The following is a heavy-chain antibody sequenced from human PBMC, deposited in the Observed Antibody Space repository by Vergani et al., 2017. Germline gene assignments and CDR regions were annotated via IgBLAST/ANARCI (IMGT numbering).Heavy chain of an antibody. CDR2: INHSGST. Sequence: QVQLQQWGAGLLKPSETLSLTCAVYGGSFSGYYWSWIRQPPGKGLEWIGEINHSGSTNYNPSLKSRVTISVDPSKNQFSLKLSSVTAADTAVYYCARGRKRGRGYSYGYLDYWGQGTLVTVSS. CDR1: GGSFSGYY. D-gene: IGHD5-18*01. CDR3: ARGRKRGRGYSYGYLDY. V-gene: IGHV4-34*01. J-gene: IGHJ4*02.